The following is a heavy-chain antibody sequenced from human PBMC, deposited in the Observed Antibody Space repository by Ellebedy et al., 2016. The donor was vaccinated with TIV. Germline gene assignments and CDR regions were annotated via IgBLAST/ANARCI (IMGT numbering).Heavy chain of an antibody. V-gene: IGHV3-7*04. Sequence: PGGSLRLSCGAYGFTFNRFWMAWLRQAPGKRLEYVAHIKYDEIEKYHLDSVKGRFTISRDNARNSLYLQMNSLRVDDTAIYYCARDTVEVPSGDAFDIWGQGTMVTVSS. CDR1: GFTFNRFW. CDR3: ARDTVEVPSGDAFDI. D-gene: IGHD2-2*01. J-gene: IGHJ3*02. CDR2: IKYDEIEK.